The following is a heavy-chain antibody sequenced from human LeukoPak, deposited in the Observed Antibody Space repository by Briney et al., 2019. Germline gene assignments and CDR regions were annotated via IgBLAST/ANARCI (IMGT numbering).Heavy chain of an antibody. CDR3: ARDHGYSSGWFDNDY. CDR2: ISSTGSII. Sequence: GGSRRLSCVASGFRFSGFSMNWVRHAPGKGLEWVSYISSTGSIIYYADSVRGRFTISRDNDKESLYLRMNSLRAEDTAVYYCARDHGYSSGWFDNDYWGQGTLVTVSS. V-gene: IGHV3-48*04. J-gene: IGHJ4*02. CDR1: GFRFSGFS. D-gene: IGHD6-19*01.